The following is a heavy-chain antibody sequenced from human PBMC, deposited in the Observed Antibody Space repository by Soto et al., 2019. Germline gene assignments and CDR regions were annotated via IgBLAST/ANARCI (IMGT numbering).Heavy chain of an antibody. Sequence: QVQLVESGGGVVQPGRSLRLSCAASGFTFSSYGMHWVRQAPGKGLEWVAVISYDGSNKYYADSVKGRFTISRDNSKNTLYLQMNSLRAEDTAVYYCAKDMVRGASYYYYYGMDVWGQGTTVTVSS. D-gene: IGHD3-10*01. CDR2: ISYDGSNK. J-gene: IGHJ6*02. CDR1: GFTFSSYG. V-gene: IGHV3-30*18. CDR3: AKDMVRGASYYYYYGMDV.